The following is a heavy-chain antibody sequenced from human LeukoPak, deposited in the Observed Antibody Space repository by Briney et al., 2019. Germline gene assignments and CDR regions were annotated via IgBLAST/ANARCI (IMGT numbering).Heavy chain of an antibody. CDR2: TYYRSKWYN. D-gene: IGHD1-26*01. CDR1: GDSVSSNSAA. Sequence: SQTLSLTCAISGDSVSSNSAACNWIRQSPSRGLEWLGRTYYRSKWYNDYAVSVKSRITINPDTSKNQFSLQLNSVTPEDTAVYYCARVSIVGANWFDPWGQGTLVTVSS. V-gene: IGHV6-1*01. J-gene: IGHJ5*02. CDR3: ARVSIVGANWFDP.